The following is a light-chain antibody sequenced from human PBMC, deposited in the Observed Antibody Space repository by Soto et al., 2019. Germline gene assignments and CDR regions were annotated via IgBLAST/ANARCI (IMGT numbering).Light chain of an antibody. V-gene: IGKV3-15*01. Sequence: EMVMTQSPATLSVSPGARAPLSCRARQSVSSNLAWYQQHPGQAARLLIYGAFTRAAGIPASCSGSGSGTEFTLTIRGLQSEDVAVYYCQQYKNSPRTFGQGTKVDIK. J-gene: IGKJ1*01. CDR2: GAF. CDR3: QQYKNSPRT. CDR1: QSVSSN.